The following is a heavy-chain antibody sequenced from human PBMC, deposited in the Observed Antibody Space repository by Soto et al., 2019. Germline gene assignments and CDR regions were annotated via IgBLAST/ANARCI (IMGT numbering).Heavy chain of an antibody. J-gene: IGHJ4*02. Sequence: GESLKISCKGSGYSFTSYWISWVRQMPGKGLEWMGRIDPSDSYTNYSPSFQGHVTISADKSISTAYLQWSSLKASDTAMYYCARHKGPYDSSGYYVSLFIAFDYWGQGTLVTVSS. CDR2: IDPSDSYT. CDR3: ARHKGPYDSSGYYVSLFIAFDY. V-gene: IGHV5-10-1*01. CDR1: GYSFTSYW. D-gene: IGHD3-22*01.